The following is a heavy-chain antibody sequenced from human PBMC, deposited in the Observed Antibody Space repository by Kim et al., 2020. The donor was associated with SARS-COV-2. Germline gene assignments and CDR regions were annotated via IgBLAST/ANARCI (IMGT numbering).Heavy chain of an antibody. D-gene: IGHD2-8*02. J-gene: IGHJ4*02. CDR3: ATGLGCPAAEYYLDY. CDR2: IYYSGST. Sequence: SETLSLTCTVSGGSISSYYWSWILQPPRKGLVGSGDIYYSGSTNYNHSLKSRRAISVDTSKNHFSLKLSSFTTAATAVYYCATGLGCPAAEYYLDYWGQG. CDR1: GGSISSYY. V-gene: IGHV4-59*01.